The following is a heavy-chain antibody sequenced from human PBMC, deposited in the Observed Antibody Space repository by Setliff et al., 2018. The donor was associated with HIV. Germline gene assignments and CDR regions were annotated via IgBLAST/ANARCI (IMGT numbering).Heavy chain of an antibody. D-gene: IGHD3-22*01. J-gene: IGHJ5*02. CDR1: GGSVNSRNYF. V-gene: IGHV4-39*01. CDR3: VRHVDSDTSGQPDWFDP. Sequence: PSETLSLTCTVSGGSVNSRNYFWGWIRQPPGKGLEWIGTLYYRGEIRYNPSLKSRVTISVDTSKNQFSLNLNSVTAADTAVYYCVRHVDSDTSGQPDWFDPWGRGTLVTVSS. CDR2: LYYRGEI.